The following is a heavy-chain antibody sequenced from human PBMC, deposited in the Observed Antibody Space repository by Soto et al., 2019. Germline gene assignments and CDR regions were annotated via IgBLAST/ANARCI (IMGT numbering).Heavy chain of an antibody. CDR1: GFTFSSYW. D-gene: IGHD3-10*01. J-gene: IGHJ6*02. CDR2: IKQDGSEK. Sequence: GSLLLACAASGFTFSSYWMSWVRQAPGKGLEWVANIKQDGSEKYYVDSVKGRFTISRDNAKNSLYLQMNSLRAEDTAVYYCARDLRVRNYYYGSGSRERYYYYGMDVWGQGTKVTVYS. V-gene: IGHV3-7*03. CDR3: ARDLRVRNYYYGSGSRERYYYYGMDV.